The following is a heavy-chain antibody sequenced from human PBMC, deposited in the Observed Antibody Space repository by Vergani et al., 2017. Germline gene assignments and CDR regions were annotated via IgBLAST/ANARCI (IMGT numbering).Heavy chain of an antibody. Sequence: EVQLVESGGGLVQPGRSLRITCEASGFIFDDYVMYWLRQSPGKGLEWVSGISWNSGSIGYADSVKGRFTISRDNAKNSLYLQMNSLRAEDTALYYCAKDMRSSSWYLGYWGQGTLVTVSS. CDR1: GFIFDDYV. J-gene: IGHJ4*02. D-gene: IGHD6-13*01. CDR2: ISWNSGSI. CDR3: AKDMRSSSWYLGY. V-gene: IGHV3-9*01.